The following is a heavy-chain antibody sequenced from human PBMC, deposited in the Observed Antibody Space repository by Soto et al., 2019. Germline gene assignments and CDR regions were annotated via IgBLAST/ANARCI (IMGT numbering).Heavy chain of an antibody. CDR3: ARGRTYYYDSSGHLYYFDY. V-gene: IGHV1-18*04. J-gene: IGHJ4*02. D-gene: IGHD3-22*01. CDR2: ISAYNGNT. CDR1: GYTFTSYG. Sequence: ASVKVSCKASGYTFTSYGISWVRQAPGQGLEWMGWISAYNGNTNYAQKLQGRVTMTTDTSTSTAYMELRSLRSDDTAVYYCARGRTYYYDSSGHLYYFDYWGQGTLVTVSS.